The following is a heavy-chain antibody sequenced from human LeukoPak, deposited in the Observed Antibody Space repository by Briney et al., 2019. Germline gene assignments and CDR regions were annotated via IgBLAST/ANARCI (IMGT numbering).Heavy chain of an antibody. D-gene: IGHD2-2*01. CDR1: GGSISSGDYY. CDR2: IYYSGST. Sequence: SETLSLTCTVSGGSISSGDYYWSWIRQPPGKGLEWIGYIYYSGSTYYNPSLKSRVTISVDTSKNQFSLKLSSVTAADTAVYYCARVRGYCSSTICYRYYFDYWGQGTLVTASS. CDR3: ARVRGYCSSTICYRYYFDY. V-gene: IGHV4-30-4*01. J-gene: IGHJ4*02.